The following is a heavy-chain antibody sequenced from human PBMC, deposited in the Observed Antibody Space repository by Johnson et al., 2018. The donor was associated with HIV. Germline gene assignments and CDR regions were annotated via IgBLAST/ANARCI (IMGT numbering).Heavy chain of an antibody. D-gene: IGHD6-6*01. CDR3: AKRVPSKQLVDAFDI. CDR2: ISSSGSTI. V-gene: IGHV3-11*04. CDR1: GFTFSDYY. J-gene: IGHJ3*02. Sequence: QMQLVESGGGLVQPGGSLRLSCAASGFTFSDYYMSWIRQAPGKGLEWLSYISSSGSTIYYADSVKGRFTISRDNSKNTLYLQMNSLRAEDTAVYYCAKRVPSKQLVDAFDIWGQGTMVTVSS.